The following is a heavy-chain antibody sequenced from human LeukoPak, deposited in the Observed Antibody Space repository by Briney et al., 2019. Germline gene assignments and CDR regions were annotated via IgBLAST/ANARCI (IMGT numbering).Heavy chain of an antibody. CDR3: ARGITGTLDNWFDP. CDR2: IYYSGST. D-gene: IGHD1-20*01. Sequence: SETLSLTCTVSGYSISSGYYWGWIRQPPGKGLEWIGSIYYSGSTYYNPSLKSRVTISVDTSKNQFSLKLSSVTAADTAVYYCARGITGTLDNWFDPWGQGTLVTVSS. J-gene: IGHJ5*02. CDR1: GYSISSGYY. V-gene: IGHV4-38-2*02.